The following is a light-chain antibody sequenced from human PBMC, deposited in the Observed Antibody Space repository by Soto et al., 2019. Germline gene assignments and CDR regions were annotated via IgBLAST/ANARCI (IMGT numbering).Light chain of an antibody. CDR3: QQYNSYT. CDR1: QRISSW. CDR2: KAS. V-gene: IGKV1-5*03. J-gene: IGKJ4*01. Sequence: DIQITQSPSTLSASVGDRVTITCRASQRISSWLACYPQKPGKAPKLLIYKASSLESGVPSRFSGSGAGTEFTLTISSLQPDDFATYYCQQYNSYTFGGGTKVELK.